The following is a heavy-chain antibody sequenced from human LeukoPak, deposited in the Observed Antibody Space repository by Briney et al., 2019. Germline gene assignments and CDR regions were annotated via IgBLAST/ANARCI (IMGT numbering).Heavy chain of an antibody. CDR2: ISYDGSYK. J-gene: IGHJ3*02. D-gene: IGHD3-22*01. Sequence: QPGGSLRLSCAASGFTSSSYGMHWVRQAPGKGLEWVAVISYDGSYKYYADSVKGRFTISRDNSKNTLYLQMNSLRAEDTAVYYCAKDQYYYDSNAFDIWGQGTMVTVSS. CDR1: GFTSSSYG. CDR3: AKDQYYYDSNAFDI. V-gene: IGHV3-30*18.